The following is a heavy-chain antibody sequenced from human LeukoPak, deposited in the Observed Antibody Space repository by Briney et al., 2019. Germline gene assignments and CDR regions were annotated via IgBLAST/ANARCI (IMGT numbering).Heavy chain of an antibody. Sequence: GESLRLSCAASGFTFSSYTMNWVRQAPGKGPEWVSSISSGSSYIYYADSVKGRFTISRDNAKNSLYLQMNSLRAEDTAVYYCATTPAGWGQGTLVTVSS. CDR2: ISSGSSYI. CDR1: GFTFSSYT. CDR3: ATTPAG. J-gene: IGHJ4*02. V-gene: IGHV3-21*01.